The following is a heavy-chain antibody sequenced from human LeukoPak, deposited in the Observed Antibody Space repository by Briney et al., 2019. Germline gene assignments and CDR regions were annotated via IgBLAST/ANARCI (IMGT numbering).Heavy chain of an antibody. D-gene: IGHD4-17*01. CDR3: ARGSPTGYYYMDV. V-gene: IGHV3-11*04. CDR2: IRSSGTTI. CDR1: GFSFSVSH. J-gene: IGHJ6*03. Sequence: PGRSLRLSCAGSGFSFSVSHMSWIRQDPGKGLEWISHIRSSGTTIYHTDTVKGRFTISRDTAKNSLYLQMNSLRAEDTAVYYCARGSPTGYYYMDVWGKGTTVTISS.